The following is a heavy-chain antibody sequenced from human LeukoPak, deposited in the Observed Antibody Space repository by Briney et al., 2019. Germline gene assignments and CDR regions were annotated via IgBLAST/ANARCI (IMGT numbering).Heavy chain of an antibody. J-gene: IGHJ5*02. CDR1: SGTFSSYA. V-gene: IGHV1-69*01. CDR3: ARGARVVVVAALYNWFDP. CDR2: IIPIFGTA. Sequence: SVKVSFKASSGTFSSYAISWVRQVPGQGLEWMVGIIPIFGTANYAQKFQGRVTITADESTSTAYMELSSLRSEDTAVYYCARGARVVVVAALYNWFDPWGQGTLVTVSS. D-gene: IGHD2-15*01.